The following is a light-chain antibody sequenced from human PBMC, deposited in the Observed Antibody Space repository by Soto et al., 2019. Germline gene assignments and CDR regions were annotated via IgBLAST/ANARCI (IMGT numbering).Light chain of an antibody. CDR1: QSVSSSY. CDR3: QQYGSSPPWT. V-gene: IGKV3-20*01. CDR2: GAS. J-gene: IGKJ1*01. Sequence: EIVLTQSPGTLSLSPGERATLSCRASQSVSSSYLAWYQQKPGQAPRLLIYGASSRATGIPDRFSGSGSGKAFPLTISRLEPEDCAVYYCQQYGSSPPWTFGQGTKVEIK.